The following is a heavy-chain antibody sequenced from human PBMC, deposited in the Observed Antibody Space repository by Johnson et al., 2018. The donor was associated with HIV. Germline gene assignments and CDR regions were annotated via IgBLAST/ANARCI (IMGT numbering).Heavy chain of an antibody. J-gene: IGHJ3*02. Sequence: QVQLVESGGGSVQPGKSLTLSCVVSGLSFSNFGIHWVRQAPGKGLEWVAVICYDGSNKYYADSVKGRFTISRDNSKNQLYLQMNSLRAEDTAVYYCAKDATVTPYAFDIWGQGTMVTVSS. CDR3: AKDATVTPYAFDI. V-gene: IGHV3-30*18. CDR2: ICYDGSNK. CDR1: GLSFSNFG.